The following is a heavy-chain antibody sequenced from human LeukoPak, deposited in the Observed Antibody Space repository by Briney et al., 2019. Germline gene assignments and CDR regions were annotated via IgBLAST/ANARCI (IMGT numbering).Heavy chain of an antibody. J-gene: IGHJ3*02. CDR1: GFTLSSYE. Sequence: KTGGSLRLSCTASGFTLSSYEMSWIRQAPGKGLEWVSSISSSSSYIYYADSVKGRFTISRDNAKNSLYLQMNSLRAEDTSVYYCAKYCSGGSCSGVYAFDIWGQGTMVTVSS. CDR3: AKYCSGGSCSGVYAFDI. D-gene: IGHD2-15*01. V-gene: IGHV3-21*01. CDR2: ISSSSSYI.